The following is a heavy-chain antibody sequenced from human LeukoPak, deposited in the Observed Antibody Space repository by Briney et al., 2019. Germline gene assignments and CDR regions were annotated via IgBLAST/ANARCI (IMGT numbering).Heavy chain of an antibody. CDR1: GFTFSSYA. V-gene: IGHV4-59*08. CDR3: ARHLTDFWSGYVWFDP. CDR2: IYYSGST. J-gene: IGHJ5*02. D-gene: IGHD3-3*01. Sequence: PGGSLRLSCAASGFTFSSYAMSWVRQAPGKGLEWIGYIYYSGSTNYDPSLKSRVTISVDTSKNQFSLKLSSVTAADTAVYYCARHLTDFWSGYVWFDPWGQGTLVTVSS.